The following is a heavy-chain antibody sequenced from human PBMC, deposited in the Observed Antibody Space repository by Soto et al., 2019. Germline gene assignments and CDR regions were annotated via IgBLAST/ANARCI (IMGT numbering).Heavy chain of an antibody. Sequence: QVQLQESGPGLVKPSQTLSLTCTVSGGSISGGGDYWSWIRQHPGKGLEWIGYIYYSGSTYYNPSLKSRVTISVDTSKNQFSLKLSSVTAADTAVYYCAREGGIVGATAADYWGQGTLVTVSS. CDR1: GGSISGGGDY. D-gene: IGHD1-26*01. CDR2: IYYSGST. CDR3: AREGGIVGATAADY. V-gene: IGHV4-31*03. J-gene: IGHJ4*02.